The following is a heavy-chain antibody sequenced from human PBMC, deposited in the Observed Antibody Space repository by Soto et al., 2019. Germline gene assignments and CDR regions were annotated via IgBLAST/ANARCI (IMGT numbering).Heavy chain of an antibody. CDR1: GYTFASYG. V-gene: IGHV1-18*01. D-gene: IGHD2-15*01. J-gene: IGHJ4*02. CDR3: ARVYCSGGSCYSVDY. CDR2: ISAYNGNT. Sequence: GASVKVSCKASGYTFASYGICWARQAPGQGLEWMGWISAYNGNTSYAQKFQGRVTMTTDTSTSTVYMELSSLRSEDTAVYYCARVYCSGGSCYSVDYWGQGTLVTVS.